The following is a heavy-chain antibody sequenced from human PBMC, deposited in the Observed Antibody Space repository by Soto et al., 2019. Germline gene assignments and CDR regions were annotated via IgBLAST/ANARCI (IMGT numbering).Heavy chain of an antibody. CDR3: ARDQNGSPHFDY. J-gene: IGHJ4*02. CDR2: IFHSGST. V-gene: IGHV4-59*01. Sequence: QVQLQESGPGLVKPSETLSLTCTVSGASISSYYWSWIRQPPGKGLEWVGFIFHSGSTNCNPSLKSRVTFSVDTSKNQISLKLTSVTAADTAVYYCARDQNGSPHFDYWGQGILITVSS. D-gene: IGHD1-26*01. CDR1: GASISSYY.